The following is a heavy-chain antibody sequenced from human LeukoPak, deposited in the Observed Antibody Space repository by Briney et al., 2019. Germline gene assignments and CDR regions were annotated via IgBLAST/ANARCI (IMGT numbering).Heavy chain of an antibody. D-gene: IGHD4-17*01. CDR3: ARESFGDYYFDY. V-gene: IGHV3-30*14. CDR1: GFTFSNYV. Sequence: GGSLRLSCASSGFTFSNYVLYWVRQAPGKGLEWVAGMSHDGRNIYYADPVKGRFTVSRDNSKNTLYLQMNSLRVEDTAVYSCARESFGDYYFDYWGQGTLVTVSS. CDR2: MSHDGRNI. J-gene: IGHJ4*02.